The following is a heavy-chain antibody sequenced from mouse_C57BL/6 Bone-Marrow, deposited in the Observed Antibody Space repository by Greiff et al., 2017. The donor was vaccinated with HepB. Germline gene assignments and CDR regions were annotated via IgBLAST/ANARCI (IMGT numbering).Heavy chain of an antibody. CDR1: GYTFTNYW. D-gene: IGHD1-1*01. CDR3: AREDYYYGSSPYFDY. CDR2: IYPGGGYT. J-gene: IGHJ2*01. V-gene: IGHV1-63*01. Sequence: VKLMESGAELVRPGTSVKMSCKASGYTFTNYWIGWAKQRPGHGLEWIGEIYPGGGYTNYNEKFKGKATLTVDKSSSTAYMQFSSLTSDDSAIYYGAREDYYYGSSPYFDYWGQGTTLTVSS.